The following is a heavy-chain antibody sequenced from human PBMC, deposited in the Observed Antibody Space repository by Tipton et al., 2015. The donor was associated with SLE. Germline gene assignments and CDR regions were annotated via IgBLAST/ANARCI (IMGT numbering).Heavy chain of an antibody. J-gene: IGHJ3*01. CDR1: SYSISSGCY. D-gene: IGHD3-9*01. CDR2: IYRSGST. CDR3: ARFAVILTAYAFDV. V-gene: IGHV4-38-2*01. Sequence: TLSLTCSVSSYSISSGCYWGWIRQPPGKGLEWIGSIYRSGSTHYNSSLKSRVTISIDTSKNEFSLNVSSMTAADTAVYYCARFAVILTAYAFDVWGQGQMVTVSS.